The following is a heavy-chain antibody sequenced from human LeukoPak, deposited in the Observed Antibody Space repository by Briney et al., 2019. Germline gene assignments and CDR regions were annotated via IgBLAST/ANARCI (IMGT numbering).Heavy chain of an antibody. J-gene: IGHJ4*02. V-gene: IGHV1-18*01. CDR2: ISGYNGNT. CDR1: GYTFTRYG. CDR3: ARGLRYGDYLAPLDY. Sequence: ASVKVSCKASGYTFTRYGISWVRQAPGQGLEWMGWISGYNGNTKYAQQLQGRVTMTTDTSTSTAYMEVRSLRSDDTAVYYCARGLRYGDYLAPLDYWGQGTLVTVSS. D-gene: IGHD4-17*01.